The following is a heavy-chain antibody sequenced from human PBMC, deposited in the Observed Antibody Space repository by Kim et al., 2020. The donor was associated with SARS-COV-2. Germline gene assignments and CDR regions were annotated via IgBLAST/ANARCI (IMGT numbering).Heavy chain of an antibody. CDR1: GFTFSSYS. CDR3: ATPVGYYYDSSGY. D-gene: IGHD3-22*01. V-gene: IGHV3-21*01. CDR2: ISSSSSYI. Sequence: GWSLRLSCAASGFTFSSYSMNWVRQAPGKGLDWVSSISSSSSYIYYADSVKGRFTISRDNAKNSLYLQMNSLRAEDTAVYYCATPVGYYYDSSGYWGQGTLVTVSS. J-gene: IGHJ4*02.